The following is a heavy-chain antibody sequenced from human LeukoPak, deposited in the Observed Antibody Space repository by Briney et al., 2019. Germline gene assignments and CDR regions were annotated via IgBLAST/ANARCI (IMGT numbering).Heavy chain of an antibody. J-gene: IGHJ6*04. CDR1: GFTFSSSA. D-gene: IGHD3-3*02. CDR3: ARRFAAQLAFVDV. V-gene: IGHV3-23*01. CDR2: ISGSGSGGST. Sequence: GGSLRLSCAASGFTFSSSAMSWVRQAPGKGLEWVSNISGSGSGGSTYYADSVKGRFTISRDNSKNTLYLQMGSLIAEDMAVYYCARRFAAQLAFVDVWGKGTTVTISS.